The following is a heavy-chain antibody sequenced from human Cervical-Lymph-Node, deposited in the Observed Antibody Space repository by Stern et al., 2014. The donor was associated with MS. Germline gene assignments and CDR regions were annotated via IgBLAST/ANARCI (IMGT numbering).Heavy chain of an antibody. Sequence: QVQLQESGPGLLRPSETLSLTCHVSGASITSHFWSWIRQPPGKGLEWIGYIYYRGTTNYNASLKGRVAISIATSKTQFSLRLSSVTPADTAVYYCARATDLWGQGALVTVSS. J-gene: IGHJ5*02. CDR3: ARATDL. V-gene: IGHV4-59*11. CDR2: IYYRGTT. CDR1: GASITSHF.